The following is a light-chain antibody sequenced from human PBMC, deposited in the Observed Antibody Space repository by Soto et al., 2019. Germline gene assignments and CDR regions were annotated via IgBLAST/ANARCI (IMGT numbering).Light chain of an antibody. CDR2: GAS. CDR1: QSVSSSY. V-gene: IGKV3-20*01. Sequence: EIVLTQSPGTLSLSPGERATLSCRASQSVSSSYLAGYQHKTGQPPRLLIYGASSRATGIPDRFSGSGSGKDFTLTISRLEPEDFAVYYCQKHGSSPYTFGQGTKLEIK. J-gene: IGKJ2*01. CDR3: QKHGSSPYT.